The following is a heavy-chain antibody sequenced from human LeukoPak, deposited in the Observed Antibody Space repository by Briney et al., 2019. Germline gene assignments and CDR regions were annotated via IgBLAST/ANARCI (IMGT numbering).Heavy chain of an antibody. CDR3: ASKRKYSSGALNY. J-gene: IGHJ4*02. CDR2: IYSGGST. V-gene: IGHV3-53*01. CDR1: GFTVSSNY. Sequence: GGSLRLSCAASGFTVSSNYMSWVRQAPGKGLEWVSVIYSGGSTYYADSVKGRFTSSRDNSKNTLYLQMNSLRAEDTAVYYCASKRKYSSGALNYWGQGTLVTVSS. D-gene: IGHD6-19*01.